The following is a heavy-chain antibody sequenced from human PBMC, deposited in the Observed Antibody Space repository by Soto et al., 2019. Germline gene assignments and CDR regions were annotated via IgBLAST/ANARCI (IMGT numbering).Heavy chain of an antibody. CDR3: AREGGVTAMLFYFDY. CDR2: INPSGGST. D-gene: IGHD2-21*02. CDR1: GYTFTSYY. Sequence: QVQLVQSGAEVKKPGASVKVSCKASGYTFTSYYMHWVRQAPGQGLEWMGIINPSGGSTSYAQKFQGRVTMTRDTSMSTVYMELSSLRSEDTAVYYCAREGGVTAMLFYFDYWGQGTLVTVSS. J-gene: IGHJ4*02. V-gene: IGHV1-46*01.